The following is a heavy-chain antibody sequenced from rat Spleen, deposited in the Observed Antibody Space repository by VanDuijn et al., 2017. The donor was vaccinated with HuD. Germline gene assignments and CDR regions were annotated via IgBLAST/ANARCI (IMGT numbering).Heavy chain of an antibody. V-gene: IGHV2-47*01. D-gene: IGHD1-1*01. J-gene: IGHJ2*01. CDR2: IWSGGGT. CDR1: GLSLSRNS. Sequence: QVQLKESGPTLVQPSQTLSLTCSVSGLSLSRNSVSWIRQPPGKGLEWMGVIWSGGGTDYNSTTKSRLSISRDTSKSQVFLKMNSLQTEDTAMFFCATAYHSSDAHYFDYWGQGVMVTVSS. CDR3: ATAYHSSDAHYFDY.